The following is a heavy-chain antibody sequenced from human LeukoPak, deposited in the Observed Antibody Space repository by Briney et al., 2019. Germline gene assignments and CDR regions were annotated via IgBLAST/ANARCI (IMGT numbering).Heavy chain of an antibody. J-gene: IGHJ4*02. D-gene: IGHD1-26*01. CDR3: ARDSGTYSDFDY. CDR1: GFTFSRNW. CDR2: IKQDGSEK. V-gene: IGHV3-7*01. Sequence: PGGSLRLPCAASGFTFSRNWMSWVRQAPGKGREWVANIKQDGSEKYYVDSVKGRFTISRDNAKNSLYLQMNSLRAEDTAVYYCARDSGTYSDFDYWGQGTLVTVSS.